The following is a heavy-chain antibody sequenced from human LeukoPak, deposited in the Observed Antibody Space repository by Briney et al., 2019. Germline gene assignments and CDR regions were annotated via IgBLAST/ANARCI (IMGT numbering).Heavy chain of an antibody. D-gene: IGHD2-15*01. CDR1: GFTFSSYS. J-gene: IGHJ5*02. CDR2: ISSSCSTI. CDR3: ARATVVVVTNWFDP. Sequence: PGGSLRLSCAASGFTFSSYSMNWVRQAPGKGLEWVSYISSSCSTIYYADSVKGRFTISRDNAKNSLYLQMNSLRAEDTAVYYCARATVVVVTNWFDPWGQGTLVTVSS. V-gene: IGHV3-48*01.